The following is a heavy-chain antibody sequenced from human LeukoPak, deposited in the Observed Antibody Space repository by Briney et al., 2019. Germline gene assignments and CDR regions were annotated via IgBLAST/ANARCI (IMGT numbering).Heavy chain of an antibody. CDR3: ARGSTHRSLKKNGGYPRAVSTAGAFDI. Sequence: SETLSLTCTVSGGSISSSSYYWGWIRQPPGTGLEWLGEINHSGSTNYNPSLKSRVTISVDTSKNQFSLKLSSVTAADTAVYYCARGSTHRSLKKNGGYPRAVSTAGAFDIWGQGTMVTVSS. V-gene: IGHV4-39*07. J-gene: IGHJ3*02. D-gene: IGHD2/OR15-2a*01. CDR2: INHSGST. CDR1: GGSISSSSYY.